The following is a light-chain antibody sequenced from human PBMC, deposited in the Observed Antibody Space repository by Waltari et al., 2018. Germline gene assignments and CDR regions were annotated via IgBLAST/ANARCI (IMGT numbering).Light chain of an antibody. V-gene: IGLV2-14*03. CDR3: SSYTSSSTVV. J-gene: IGLJ2*01. CDR2: DFY. CDR1: SSDVGDYNY. Sequence: QSALTQPAPVSGSPGQSITISCTGTSSDVGDYNYVSWYQQHPGKAPQLMIYDFYNRPAGVSNRFAGSKSGNTASLTISGRQAEDEVDYYCSSYTSSSTVVFGGGTKLTVL.